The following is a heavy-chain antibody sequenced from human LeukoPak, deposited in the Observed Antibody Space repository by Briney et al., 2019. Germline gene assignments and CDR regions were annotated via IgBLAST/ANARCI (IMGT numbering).Heavy chain of an antibody. CDR3: ARANGDGYNEGAFDI. Sequence: SVKVSCKASGGTFSSYAISWVRQAPGQGLEWMGRIIPIFGIANYAQKFQGRVTITADKSTSTAYMELSSLRSEDTAVYYCARANGDGYNEGAFDIWGQGTMVTVSS. CDR1: GGTFSSYA. J-gene: IGHJ3*02. D-gene: IGHD5-24*01. CDR2: IIPIFGIA. V-gene: IGHV1-69*04.